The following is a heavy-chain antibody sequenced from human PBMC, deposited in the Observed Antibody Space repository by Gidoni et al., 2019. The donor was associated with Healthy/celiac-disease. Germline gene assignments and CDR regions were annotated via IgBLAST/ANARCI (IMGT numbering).Heavy chain of an antibody. CDR1: GGSLSSGGYY. J-gene: IGHJ4*02. V-gene: IGHV4-31*03. Sequence: QVQLQESLPGLLKPSQPLSLPCPVSGGSLSSGGYYWSWIRQHPGKGLAWIGYIYYSGSTYYNPSLKSRVTISVDTSKNQFSLKLSSVTAADTAVYYCASTKTTMVRGVDYWGQGTLVTVSS. CDR3: ASTKTTMVRGVDY. D-gene: IGHD3-10*01. CDR2: IYYSGST.